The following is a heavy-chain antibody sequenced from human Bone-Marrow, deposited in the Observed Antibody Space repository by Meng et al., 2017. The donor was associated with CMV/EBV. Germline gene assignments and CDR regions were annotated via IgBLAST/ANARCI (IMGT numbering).Heavy chain of an antibody. CDR2: ISSSSSTI. CDR1: GFTFSSYS. CDR3: ARNSRPDGFDFWSGYYTGEWFDP. D-gene: IGHD3-3*01. Sequence: LSLTCAASGFTFSSYSMNWVRQAPGKGLEWVSYISSSSSTIYYADSVKGRFTISRDNAKNSLYLQMNSLRAEDTAVYYCARNSRPDGFDFWSGYYTGEWFDPWGQGTLVTVSS. J-gene: IGHJ5*02. V-gene: IGHV3-48*04.